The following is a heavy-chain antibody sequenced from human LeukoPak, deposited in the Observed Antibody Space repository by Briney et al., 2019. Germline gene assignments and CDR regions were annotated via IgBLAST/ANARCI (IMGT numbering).Heavy chain of an antibody. CDR1: GFTFSSYE. CDR3: ARGPFVLIAAAANDAFDV. J-gene: IGHJ3*01. Sequence: GGSLRLSCAASGFTFSSYEMNWVRQAPGQGLEWVSYISSSGSSVYYADSVRGRFTISRDNAKNSLYLQMNGLRAEDTAVYYCARGPFVLIAAAANDAFDVWGQGTVVTVSS. V-gene: IGHV3-48*03. CDR2: ISSSGSSV. D-gene: IGHD6-13*01.